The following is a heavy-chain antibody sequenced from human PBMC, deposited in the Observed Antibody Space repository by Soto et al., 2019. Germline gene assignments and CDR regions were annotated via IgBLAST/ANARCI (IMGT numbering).Heavy chain of an antibody. Sequence: QVELQQWGPGLVKPSATLSLTCTIHDGSFIGYFWSWIRQSPEKGLEWIGEINHSGRTSYNLSLRSRVTISVDTSKNQFSLKVTSVTAADTAVYYCARGYVRATAYFDAWGQGSPVIVSS. CDR1: DGSFIGYF. V-gene: IGHV4-34*01. J-gene: IGHJ4*02. CDR2: INHSGRT. D-gene: IGHD2-21*02. CDR3: ARGYVRATAYFDA.